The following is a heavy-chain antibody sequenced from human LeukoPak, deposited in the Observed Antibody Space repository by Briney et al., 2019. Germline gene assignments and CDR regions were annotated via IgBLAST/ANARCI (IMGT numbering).Heavy chain of an antibody. J-gene: IGHJ4*02. CDR1: GFTVSSYD. V-gene: IGHV3-30*18. CDR2: ISYDGSNK. Sequence: PGGSLRLSCAASGFTVSSYDMHWVRQAPGKGLEWVAVISYDGSNKFYADSVKGRFTISRDNSKNTLYLQMNSLRTEDTAVYYCAKDQGDFDYWGQGTLVTVSS. CDR3: AKDQGDFDY.